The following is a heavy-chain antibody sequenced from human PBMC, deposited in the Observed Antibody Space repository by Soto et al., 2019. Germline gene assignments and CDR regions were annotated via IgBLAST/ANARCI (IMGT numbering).Heavy chain of an antibody. D-gene: IGHD3-10*01. CDR2: IHHSGTT. V-gene: IGHV4-38-2*01. CDR3: ARAGDTMVRGVIKMNYYGRDV. J-gene: IGHJ6*02. Sequence: PSETMSLTCAVSGYSNSSGYYWCWIRQPPGKGLEWIGNIHHSGTTYYNPSLKSRVTISIDRSKNQFSLKLISVTAADTAVYYCARAGDTMVRGVIKMNYYGRDVWGQGTTVTVS. CDR1: GYSNSSGYY.